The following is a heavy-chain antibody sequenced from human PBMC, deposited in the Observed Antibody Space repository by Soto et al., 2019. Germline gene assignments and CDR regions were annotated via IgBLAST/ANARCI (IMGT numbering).Heavy chain of an antibody. Sequence: PWDTLSLTCTVYGGSISPYYWSWIRQPPGKGLEWIGYIYYLGSTSYNPSLKSRVTISVDTSKNQFSLKLSSVTAADTAVYYCAIVKTVQLHTAALDYSGPAPFLTVS. V-gene: IGHV4-59*01. CDR2: IYYLGST. D-gene: IGHD1-7*01. J-gene: IGHJ4*02. CDR1: GGSISPYY. CDR3: AIVKTVQLHTAALDY.